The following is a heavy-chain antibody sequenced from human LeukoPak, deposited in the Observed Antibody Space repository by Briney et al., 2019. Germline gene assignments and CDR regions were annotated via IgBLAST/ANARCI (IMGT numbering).Heavy chain of an antibody. Sequence: SETLSLTGTVYGDSISSYYWGWIRQPPGKGLKWIGEINNSGSTNYNPSLKSRVTISVDTSKNQFSLKLSSVTAADTAVYYCARRRWLESNYYFGYWGEGTLVTVSS. J-gene: IGHJ4*02. V-gene: IGHV4-34*01. CDR2: INNSGST. CDR1: GDSISSYY. CDR3: ARRRWLESNYYFGY. D-gene: IGHD5-24*01.